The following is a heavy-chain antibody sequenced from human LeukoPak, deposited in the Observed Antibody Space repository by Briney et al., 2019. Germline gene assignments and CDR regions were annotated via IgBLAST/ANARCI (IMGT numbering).Heavy chain of an antibody. V-gene: IGHV3-30*02. CDR3: ATHILVDAFDI. D-gene: IGHD2-21*01. CDR1: GFTFSYNG. CDR2: IRYDGSNK. Sequence: GGSLRLSCAASGFTFSYNGMYWVRQAPGKGLEWVAFIRYDGSNKYYADSVKGRFTISRDISKNTLYLQMNSLKTEDTAVYYCATHILVDAFDIWGQGTVVIVSS. J-gene: IGHJ3*02.